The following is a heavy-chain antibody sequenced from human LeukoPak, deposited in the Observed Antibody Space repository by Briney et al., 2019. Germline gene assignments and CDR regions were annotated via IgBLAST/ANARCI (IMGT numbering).Heavy chain of an antibody. Sequence: GGSLRLSCAASGITFSSYEMNWVRQAPGKGLEWVSYISASGTPIYYADSVKGRFTISRDNAKNSLYLQLNSLRAEDTAVYYCATVIRDVYNYDDYWGQGALVTVSS. CDR1: GITFSSYE. J-gene: IGHJ4*02. CDR2: ISASGTPI. CDR3: ATVIRDVYNYDDY. D-gene: IGHD5-24*01. V-gene: IGHV3-48*03.